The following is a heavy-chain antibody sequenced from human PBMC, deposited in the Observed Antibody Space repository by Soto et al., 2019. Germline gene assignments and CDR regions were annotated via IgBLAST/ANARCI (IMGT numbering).Heavy chain of an antibody. CDR1: GFTFSNYA. J-gene: IGHJ4*02. Sequence: QVQLVESGGGVVQPGRSLRLSCAPSGFTFSNYARHWVRQAPGKGLEWVAVISYDGSNKYYADSVKGLFTISIDNSKKTLYLTMTSLRDEDTAVYYCAKDKRDLRHLEWSSYFDCWGQGTLVTVSS. V-gene: IGHV3-30-3*02. CDR2: ISYDGSNK. CDR3: AKDKRDLRHLEWSSYFDC. D-gene: IGHD3-3*01.